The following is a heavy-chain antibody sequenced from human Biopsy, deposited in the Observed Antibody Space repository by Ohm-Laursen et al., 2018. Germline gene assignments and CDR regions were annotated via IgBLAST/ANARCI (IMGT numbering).Heavy chain of an antibody. Sequence: FLRLSCAASDFTFDDYAMSWVRQRPGKGLEWVSGITWNSGHIAYADSVKGRFTISRDNAKNVLWLQMNSLRVDGTAMYYCVKDIRRYFYGMDVWGQGTTVTVS. CDR2: ITWNSGHI. CDR3: VKDIRRYFYGMDV. J-gene: IGHJ6*02. D-gene: IGHD3-10*01. V-gene: IGHV3-9*01. CDR1: DFTFDDYA.